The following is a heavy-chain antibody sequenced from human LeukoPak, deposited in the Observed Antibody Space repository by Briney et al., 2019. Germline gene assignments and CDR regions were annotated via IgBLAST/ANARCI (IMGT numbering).Heavy chain of an antibody. J-gene: IGHJ4*02. V-gene: IGHV3-48*02. CDR2: ISTGSSTT. D-gene: IGHD6-13*01. CDR3: ARVAAGYSVNYFDY. Sequence: GALRPSCAASEFAFSTYNMNWVRQAPGKGLEWVSYISTGSSTTYYADSVKGQFTISRDNVENSLYLQMNSLRDEDTAVYYCARVAAGYSVNYFDYWGQGTLVTVSS. CDR1: EFAFSTYN.